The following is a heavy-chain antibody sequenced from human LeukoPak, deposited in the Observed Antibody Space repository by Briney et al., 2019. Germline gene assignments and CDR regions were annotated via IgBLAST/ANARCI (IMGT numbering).Heavy chain of an antibody. CDR2: ISGSGGST. D-gene: IGHD3-22*01. CDR1: GFTFSSYA. Sequence: GGSLRLSCAASGFTFSSYAMSWVRQAPGKGLEWVSAISGSGGSTYYADSVKGRFTISRDNSKNTLYLQMNSLRAEDTAVYYCLVAVITTEARGAFDIWGQGTMVTVSS. V-gene: IGHV3-23*01. J-gene: IGHJ3*02. CDR3: LVAVITTEARGAFDI.